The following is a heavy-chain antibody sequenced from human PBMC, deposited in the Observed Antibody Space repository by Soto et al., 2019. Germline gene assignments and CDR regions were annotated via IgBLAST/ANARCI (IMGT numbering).Heavy chain of an antibody. V-gene: IGHV3-21*01. Sequence: PGGSLRLSCAASGFTFSSYIMNWVRQSPGKGLEWVSSISSSSSYIYYADSVKGRFTISRDNAKNSLYLQMNSLRAEDTAVYYCARDASLRLGIGAFDIWGQGTMVTVSS. CDR1: GFTFSSYI. J-gene: IGHJ3*02. D-gene: IGHD3-16*01. CDR2: ISSSSSYI. CDR3: ARDASLRLGIGAFDI.